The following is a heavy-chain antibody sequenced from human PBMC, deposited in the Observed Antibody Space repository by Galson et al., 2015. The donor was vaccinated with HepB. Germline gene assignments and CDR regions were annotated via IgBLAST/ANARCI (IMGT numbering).Heavy chain of an antibody. J-gene: IGHJ4*02. CDR1: GFTFNSYS. CDR2: ISSSSTTI. Sequence: LRLSCAASGFTFNSYSMNWVRQAPGKGLEWVSYISSSSTTIYYADSVKGRFTISRDNAKNSLYLQMNSLRVEDTAVYYCVRAYYYDSSGYYPYRGQGTLVTVSS. D-gene: IGHD3-22*01. CDR3: VRAYYYDSSGYYPY. V-gene: IGHV3-48*04.